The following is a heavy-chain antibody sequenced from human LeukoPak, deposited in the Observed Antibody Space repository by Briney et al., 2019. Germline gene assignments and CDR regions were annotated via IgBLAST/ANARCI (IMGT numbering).Heavy chain of an antibody. Sequence: GGSLRLSCAASGFTFSSYWMSWVRQAPGKGLEWVANIKQDGSEKYYVDSVKGRFTISRDNAKNSLYLQMNSLRAEDTAVNYCARALGDYYYYYMDVWGKGTTVTVSS. J-gene: IGHJ6*03. D-gene: IGHD7-27*01. CDR3: ARALGDYYYYYMDV. CDR1: GFTFSSYW. CDR2: IKQDGSEK. V-gene: IGHV3-7*01.